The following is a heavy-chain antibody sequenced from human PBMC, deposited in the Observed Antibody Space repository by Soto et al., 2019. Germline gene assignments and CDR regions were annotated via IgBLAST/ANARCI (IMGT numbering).Heavy chain of an antibody. CDR1: GGSISSDY. CDR3: ARDGGTEPGNLDY. D-gene: IGHD3-16*01. CDR2: IYHSGST. V-gene: IGHV4-59*01. Sequence: PSETLSLTCTVSGGSISSDYWSWIRQPPGKGLEWIGYIYHSGSTNYNPSLKSRVTISVDTSKNQFSLRLSSVTAADTAVYYCARDGGTEPGNLDYWGQGTLVTVSS. J-gene: IGHJ4*02.